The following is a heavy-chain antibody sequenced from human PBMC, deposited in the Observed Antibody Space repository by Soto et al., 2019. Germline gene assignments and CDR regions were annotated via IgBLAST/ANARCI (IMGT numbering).Heavy chain of an antibody. Sequence: PSETLSLTCTVSGDSISSSNYCWGWIRQPPGKGLEWIGTIFYSGSTYYNPSLKSRVTISVDTSKNQFSLRLISVTAADTALYYCARRYGWLYFDYWGQGSLVTVSS. CDR3: ARRYGWLYFDY. V-gene: IGHV4-39*01. J-gene: IGHJ4*02. D-gene: IGHD6-19*01. CDR1: GDSISSSNYC. CDR2: IFYSGST.